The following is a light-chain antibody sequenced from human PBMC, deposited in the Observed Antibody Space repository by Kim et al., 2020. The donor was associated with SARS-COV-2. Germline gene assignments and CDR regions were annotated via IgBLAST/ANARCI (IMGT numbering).Light chain of an antibody. CDR2: HVS. CDR1: QDISEY. J-gene: IGKJ2*01. Sequence: DIQMTQSPSSLSASVGDRVTITCQASQDISEYVNWYQQKPGKAPELLIYHVSTLEDGVPSRFRGSGSGTDFTFTISSLQPEDIATYYCLQYKNVPYTFGQGTMLEIK. CDR3: LQYKNVPYT. V-gene: IGKV1-33*01.